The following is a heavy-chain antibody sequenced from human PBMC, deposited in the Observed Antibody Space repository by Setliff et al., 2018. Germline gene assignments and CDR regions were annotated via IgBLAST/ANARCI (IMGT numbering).Heavy chain of an antibody. CDR1: GFTFSDHY. J-gene: IGHJ4*02. Sequence: GGSLRLSCEASGFTFSDHYMDWLRQAPGKGLEWVGRIRNKARIYTTEYAASVEGRFTVSRDNAKNSLYLQMNSLRAEDTATYYCARSENCFSTHCSPYDYWGQGTLVTVSS. V-gene: IGHV3-72*01. CDR2: IRNKARIYTT. CDR3: ARSENCFSTHCSPYDY. D-gene: IGHD2-2*01.